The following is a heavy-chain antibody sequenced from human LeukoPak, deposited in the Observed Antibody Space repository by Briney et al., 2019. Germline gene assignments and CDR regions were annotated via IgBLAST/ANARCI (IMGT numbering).Heavy chain of an antibody. J-gene: IGHJ6*03. CDR1: GDSVSSNSAA. V-gene: IGHV6-1*01. D-gene: IGHD3-10*01. Sequence: SQTLSLTCAISGDSVSSNSAAWNWIRQSPSRGLEWLGRTYYKSNWHNDYAVSVQSRITINPDTSKNQFSLKLSSVTAADTAVYYCARQRYYGSGSYYMYYYYMDVWGKGTTVTISS. CDR2: TYYKSNWHN. CDR3: ARQRYYGSGSYYMYYYYMDV.